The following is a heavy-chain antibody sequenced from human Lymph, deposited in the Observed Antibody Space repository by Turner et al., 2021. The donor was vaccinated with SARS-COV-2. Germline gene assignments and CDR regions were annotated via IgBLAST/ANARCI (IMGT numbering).Heavy chain of an antibody. CDR2: IIPILGIA. V-gene: IGHV1-69*04. J-gene: IGHJ5*02. CDR3: ARGRLDSFGGGYYSWFDP. CDR1: GGTFSSYA. D-gene: IGHD1-26*01. Sequence: VQLVQSGAEVKKPGSSVKVPCKASGGTFSSYAITWVRQAPGQGLEWMGRIIPILGIANYAQKFQGRVTITADKSTSTAYMELSSLGSEDTAVYYCARGRLDSFGGGYYSWFDPWGQGTLVTVSS.